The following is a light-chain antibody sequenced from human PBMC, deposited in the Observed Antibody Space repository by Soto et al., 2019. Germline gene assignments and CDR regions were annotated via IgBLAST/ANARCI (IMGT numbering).Light chain of an antibody. CDR2: DVT. J-gene: IGLJ1*01. CDR3: SSYTSSSTYV. V-gene: IGLV2-18*02. Sequence: QSALTQPPSVSGSPGQSVAISCTGTSSDVGNYNRVSWYQQPPGTAPKLVIYDVTNRPSGVPDRVSGSKSGNTASLTISGLQAEDEADYYCSSYTSSSTYVFGTGTKLTVL. CDR1: SSDVGNYNR.